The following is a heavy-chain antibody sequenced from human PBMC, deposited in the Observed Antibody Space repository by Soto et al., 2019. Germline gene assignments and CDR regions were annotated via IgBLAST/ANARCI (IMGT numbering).Heavy chain of an antibody. CDR3: VHSHVLRCFSFDS. J-gene: IGHJ4*02. V-gene: IGHV2-5*02. CDR1: ELSLSTSGVG. Sequence: QITLKESGPPLVEPTQTLTLTCTFSELSLSTSGVGVRWIRQPPGKALEWLALIYWDDDKRYSPSLKSRLTIPKVTPTNQVLLTMTNMDPVDTAPYYCVHSHVLRCFSFDSWGQATLVPVPA. CDR2: IYWDDDK. D-gene: IGHD2-15*01.